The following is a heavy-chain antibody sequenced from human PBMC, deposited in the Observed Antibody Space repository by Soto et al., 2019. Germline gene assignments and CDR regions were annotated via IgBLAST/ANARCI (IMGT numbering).Heavy chain of an antibody. CDR2: ISWDGGST. CDR3: AKDIGSGLSLRAGRDYYYGMDV. V-gene: IGHV3-43D*04. D-gene: IGHD3-10*01. Sequence: SLRLSCAASGFTFDDYAMHWVRQAPGKGLEWVSLISWDGGSTYYADSVKGRFTISGDNSKNSLYLQMNSLRAEDTALYYCAKDIGSGLSLRAGRDYYYGMDVWGQGTTVTVSS. J-gene: IGHJ6*02. CDR1: GFTFDDYA.